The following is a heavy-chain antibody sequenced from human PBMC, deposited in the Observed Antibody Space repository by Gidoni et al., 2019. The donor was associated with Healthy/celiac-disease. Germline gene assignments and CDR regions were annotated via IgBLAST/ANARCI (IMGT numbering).Heavy chain of an antibody. D-gene: IGHD5-12*01. J-gene: IGHJ6*02. V-gene: IGHV3-9*01. Sequence: DVQLVESGGGLVQPGRSRRLTCAASEFTFDDYAMHWVRQAPGKGLEWVSGISWNSGSIGYADSVKGRFTISRDNAKNSLYLQMNSLRAEDTALYYCAKDMAAGYSGYDLHYYYYYGMDVWGQGTTVTVSS. CDR1: EFTFDDYA. CDR2: ISWNSGSI. CDR3: AKDMAAGYSGYDLHYYYYYGMDV.